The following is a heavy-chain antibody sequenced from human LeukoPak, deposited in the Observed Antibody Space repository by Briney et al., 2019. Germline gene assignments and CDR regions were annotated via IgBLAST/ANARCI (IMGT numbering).Heavy chain of an antibody. J-gene: IGHJ6*03. Sequence: GGSLRLSCAASGFTFSSYAMSWVRQAPGKGLEWVSSISGSGVSTYYADSVKGRFTISRDNSKNTLYLQMNSLRAEDTAVYYCAKESRGSGSFYYYYYMDVWGKGTTVTISS. CDR2: ISGSGVST. CDR1: GFTFSSYA. CDR3: AKESRGSGSFYYYYYMDV. V-gene: IGHV3-23*01. D-gene: IGHD3-10*01.